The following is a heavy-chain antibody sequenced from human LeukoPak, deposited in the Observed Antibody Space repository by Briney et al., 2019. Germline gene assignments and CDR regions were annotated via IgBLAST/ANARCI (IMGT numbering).Heavy chain of an antibody. CDR2: MTVGGTK. D-gene: IGHD2-21*02. J-gene: IGHJ4*02. V-gene: IGHV3-23*01. CDR3: ARGSTRGADFCGPDH. Sequence: GGSLRHSCAASGFTFSTYAMNWVRQAPGKGLEWVSGMTVGGTKVYECYVKGRFTISRDNSKSTLFLQINGLRAEDPAVYYCARGSTRGADFCGPDHWGRGTLVTVSS. CDR1: GFTFSTYA.